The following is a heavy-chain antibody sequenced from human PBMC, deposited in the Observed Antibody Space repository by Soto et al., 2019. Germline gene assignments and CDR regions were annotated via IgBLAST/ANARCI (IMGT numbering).Heavy chain of an antibody. D-gene: IGHD3-9*01. Sequence: WTWIRQPPGKGLEWIGYIYYSGTTYYNPSLKSRVTISIATSNNQFSLKLSSVTAADTAVYYCARDLTGYSYFDYWGQGTLVTVSS. CDR3: ARDLTGYSYFDY. CDR2: IYYSGTT. J-gene: IGHJ4*02. V-gene: IGHV4-31*02.